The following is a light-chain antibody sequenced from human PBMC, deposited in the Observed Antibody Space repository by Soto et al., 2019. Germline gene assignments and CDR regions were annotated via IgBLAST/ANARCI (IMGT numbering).Light chain of an antibody. V-gene: IGLV2-23*01. CDR2: EDS. CDR3: CSYAGSSTSWV. J-gene: IGLJ3*02. Sequence: QSALTQPASVSGSPGQSITISCTGTSSDAGNYNFVSWYQQHPGKAPKVIIYEDSTRPSGVSNRISGSKSGNTASLTISGLQAEGEADYYCCSYAGSSTSWVFGGGTKLTVL. CDR1: SSDAGNYNF.